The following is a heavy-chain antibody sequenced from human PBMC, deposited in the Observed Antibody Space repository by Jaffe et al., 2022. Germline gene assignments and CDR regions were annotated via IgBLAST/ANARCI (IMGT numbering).Heavy chain of an antibody. CDR3: ARPPMAAALEDAFDI. D-gene: IGHD6-13*01. CDR2: IYYSGST. CDR1: GGSISSSKYY. Sequence: QLQLQESGPGLVKPSETLALTCTVSGGSISSSKYYWGWIRQPPGKGLEWIGSIYYSGSTYYNPSLKSRVTISVDTSKNQFSLKLSSVTAADTAVYYCARPPMAAALEDAFDIWGQGTMVTVSS. V-gene: IGHV4-39*01. J-gene: IGHJ3*02.